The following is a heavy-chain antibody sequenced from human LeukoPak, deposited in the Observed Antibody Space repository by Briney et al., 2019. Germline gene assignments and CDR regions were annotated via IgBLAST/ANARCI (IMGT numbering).Heavy chain of an antibody. V-gene: IGHV4-34*01. Sequence: SETLSLTCALYGGSFSGYFWTWIRQPPGEGLEWIGEINHSGNTNYNPSLKSRVTISVDTSKKQFSLKLTSVTAADTAVYYCALWSRGNDAFDIWGQGTMVTVSS. CDR2: INHSGNT. J-gene: IGHJ3*02. CDR3: ALWSRGNDAFDI. D-gene: IGHD1-26*01. CDR1: GGSFSGYF.